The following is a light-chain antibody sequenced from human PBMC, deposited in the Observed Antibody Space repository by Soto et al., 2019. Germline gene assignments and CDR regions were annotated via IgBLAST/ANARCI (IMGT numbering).Light chain of an antibody. Sequence: ETEMTQSPATLSVSPAERGTLSCRASQSVSRNFAWYQQRPGQAPRLLIYGASTRATGVPARFSGSGSGTEFALTISSLQSEDFAVYYCQQYNNWPLTFGGGTKVDIK. CDR3: QQYNNWPLT. CDR2: GAS. J-gene: IGKJ4*01. CDR1: QSVSRN. V-gene: IGKV3-15*01.